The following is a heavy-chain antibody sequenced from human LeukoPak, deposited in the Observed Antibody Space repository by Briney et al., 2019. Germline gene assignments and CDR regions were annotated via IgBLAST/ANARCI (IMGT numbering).Heavy chain of an antibody. CDR3: AKLGLSSSWYLVYYYYMDV. J-gene: IGHJ6*03. CDR2: IRYDGSNK. Sequence: GGSLRLSCAASGFTFSSYEMNWVRQAPGKGLEWVAFIRYDGSNKYYADSVKGRFTISRDNSKNTLYLQMNSLRAEDTAVYYCAKLGLSSSWYLVYYYYMDVWGKGTTVTISS. V-gene: IGHV3-30*02. CDR1: GFTFSSYE. D-gene: IGHD6-13*01.